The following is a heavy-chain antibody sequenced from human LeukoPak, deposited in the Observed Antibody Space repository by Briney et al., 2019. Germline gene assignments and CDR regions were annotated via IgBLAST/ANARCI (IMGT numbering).Heavy chain of an antibody. CDR3: ARGGRAPAKVSYYYYYMDV. CDR1: GYTFTGYY. J-gene: IGHJ6*03. D-gene: IGHD4-11*01. CDR2: INPNSGGT. V-gene: IGHV1-2*02. Sequence: ASVKVSCKASGYTFTGYYIHWVRQAPGQGLEWMGWINPNSGGTNYAQKFQGRVTMTRDTSISTVYMELSRLRSDDTAVYYCARGGRAPAKVSYYYYYMDVWGKGTTVTVSS.